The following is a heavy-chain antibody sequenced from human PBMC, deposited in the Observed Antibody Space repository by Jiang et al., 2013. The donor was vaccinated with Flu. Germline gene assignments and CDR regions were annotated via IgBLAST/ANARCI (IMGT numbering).Heavy chain of an antibody. V-gene: IGHV3-49*03. D-gene: IGHD2-21*01. Sequence: EVQLLESGGGLVQPGRSLRLSCRASGFTFGDFAMSWFRQAPGKGLEWISFIRRSAFDATTEYAPSVEGRFTISRDDSRSVAYLQMNSLKTEDTAVYFCTRFSIVAISINDYWGQGTLVTVSS. CDR2: IRRSAFDATT. CDR1: GFTFGDFA. CDR3: TRFSIVAISINDY. J-gene: IGHJ4*02.